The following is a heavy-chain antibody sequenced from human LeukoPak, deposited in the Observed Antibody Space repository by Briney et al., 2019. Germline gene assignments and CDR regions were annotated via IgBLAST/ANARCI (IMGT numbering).Heavy chain of an antibody. V-gene: IGHV3-7*02. CDR2: IKQDGSEK. J-gene: IGHJ4*02. D-gene: IGHD3-16*01. Sequence: PGGSLRLSCVASGFTFSFYWMAWVRQAPGKGLEWVANIKQDGSEKYYVDSARGRFTISRDNAKNSLYLQMNSLRAEDTAVYYCARNWGYHDFWGQGTLVTVSS. CDR3: ARNWGYHDF. CDR1: GFTFSFYW.